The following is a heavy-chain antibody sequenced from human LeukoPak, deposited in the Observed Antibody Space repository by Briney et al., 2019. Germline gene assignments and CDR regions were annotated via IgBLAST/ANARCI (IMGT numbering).Heavy chain of an antibody. V-gene: IGHV3-23*01. CDR3: AKSYRTFGSSGFYHFDY. D-gene: IGHD3-22*01. Sequence: GGSLRPSCAASGFTFSNYAMTWVRQAPGKGLEWVSSITDGGGTTYYADSVKGRFTISRDNSKNTLYLQLSSLRADDTAVYFCAKSYRTFGSSGFYHFDYWGPGTLVTVSS. CDR2: ITDGGGTT. CDR1: GFTFSNYA. J-gene: IGHJ4*02.